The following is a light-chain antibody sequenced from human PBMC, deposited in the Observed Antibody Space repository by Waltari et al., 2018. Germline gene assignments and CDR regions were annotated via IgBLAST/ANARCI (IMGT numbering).Light chain of an antibody. CDR1: KLGGKY. CDR2: QDN. J-gene: IGLJ2*01. V-gene: IGLV3-1*01. Sequence: SYELTQPPSVSVSPGQTASITCSGDKLGGKYVCWYQQKPGQSPVLVIYQDNKRPSGIPERFSGSSAGNTATLTISGTQAMDEADYYCQTWDITTVVFGGGTKLTVL. CDR3: QTWDITTVV.